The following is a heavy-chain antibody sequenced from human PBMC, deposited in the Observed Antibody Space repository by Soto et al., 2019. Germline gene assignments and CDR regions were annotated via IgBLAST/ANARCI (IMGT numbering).Heavy chain of an antibody. CDR2: IKKDESEQ. J-gene: IGHJ5*02. CDR1: GFTVSDYW. CDR3: ADYCSSIKCTPFHGYP. D-gene: IGHD2-2*01. Sequence: GVSLRLSCTASGFTVSDYWMSWVRHFPGRGLEWVANIKKDESEQYYVDSVKGRFTISRDNAKNSLYLQMDNLRAEDTAVYYCADYCSSIKCTPFHGYPWGQGTLVTVSS. V-gene: IGHV3-7*03.